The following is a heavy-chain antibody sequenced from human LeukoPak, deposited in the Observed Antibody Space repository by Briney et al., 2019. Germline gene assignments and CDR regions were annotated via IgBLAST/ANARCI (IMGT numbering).Heavy chain of an antibody. CDR2: ISSTGSSI. Sequence: PGGSLRLSCAASGFTFRYYTMSWVRQAPGKGLEWVSSISSTGSSIYYADSVKGRFTISRDNAKNSLYLQMSSLRVEDTAVYYCARDDVAWNDVHWFDLWGQGTLVTVSS. CDR3: ARDDVAWNDVHWFDL. V-gene: IGHV3-21*01. D-gene: IGHD1-1*01. CDR1: GFTFRYYT. J-gene: IGHJ5*02.